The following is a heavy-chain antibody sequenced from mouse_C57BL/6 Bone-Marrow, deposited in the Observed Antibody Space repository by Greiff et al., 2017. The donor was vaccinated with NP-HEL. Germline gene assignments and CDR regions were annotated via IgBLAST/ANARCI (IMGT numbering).Heavy chain of an antibody. V-gene: IGHV1-82*01. CDR3: ARPRGAMDY. CDR2: IYPGDGDT. CDR1: GYAFSSSW. Sequence: VQRVESGPELVKPGASVKISCKASGYAFSSSWMNWVKQRPGKGLEWIGRIYPGDGDTNYNGKFKGKATLTADKSSSTAYMQLSSLTSEDSAVYFCARPRGAMDYWGQGTSVTVSS. J-gene: IGHJ4*01. D-gene: IGHD3-3*01.